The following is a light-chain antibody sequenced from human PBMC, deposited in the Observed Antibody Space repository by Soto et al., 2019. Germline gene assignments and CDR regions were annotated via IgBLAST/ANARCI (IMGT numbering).Light chain of an antibody. CDR3: CSYAGRSTWV. CDR2: EVG. J-gene: IGLJ2*01. V-gene: IGLV2-23*02. CDR1: SSDVGSYNF. Sequence: SALTQPASVSGSLGQSITISCTGASSDVGSYNFVSWYQQHPGKAPKVIIYEVGKWPSGVSNRFSGSKSGNTASLTISGLQAEDEADYFCCSYAGRSTWVFGGGTKLTVL.